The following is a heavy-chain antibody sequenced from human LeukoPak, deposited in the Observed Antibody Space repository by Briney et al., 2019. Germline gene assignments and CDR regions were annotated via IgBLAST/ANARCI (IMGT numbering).Heavy chain of an antibody. CDR3: ARDQTDIGAVVS. D-gene: IGHD1-1*01. Sequence: ASVKVSCKASGGTFSNYPISWVRQAPGQGLEWMGRIIPFLGITNYAQKFQDRVTLNADISTNTAYMELSGLTSKDTAVYFCARDQTDIGAVVSWGQGTLVTVSS. CDR2: IIPFLGIT. J-gene: IGHJ4*02. CDR1: GGTFSNYP. V-gene: IGHV1-69*04.